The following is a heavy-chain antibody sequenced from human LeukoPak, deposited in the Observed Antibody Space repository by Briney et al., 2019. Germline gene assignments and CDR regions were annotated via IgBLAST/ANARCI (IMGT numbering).Heavy chain of an antibody. D-gene: IGHD2-2*01. J-gene: IGHJ4*02. CDR2: INHSGST. V-gene: IGHV4-34*01. CDR1: GGSFSGCY. Sequence: PSETLSLTCAVYGGSFSGCYWSWIRQPPGKGLEWIGEINHSGSTNYNPSLKSRVTISVDTSKNQFSLKLSSVTAADTAVYYCARGDDARSVVPAAYYFDYWGQGTLVTVSS. CDR3: ARGDDARSVVPAAYYFDY.